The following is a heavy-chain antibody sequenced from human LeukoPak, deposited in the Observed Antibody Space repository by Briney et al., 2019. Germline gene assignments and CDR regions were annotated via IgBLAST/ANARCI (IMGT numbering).Heavy chain of an antibody. V-gene: IGHV4-39*07. CDR2: IYYTGST. CDR3: AREDGTAMDNAFDI. Sequence: SETLSLTCTVSGGSIISTGDYWGWIRQPPGKGPEWIGSIYYTGSTYHNPSLKSRVTISEDPSKNQFSLKLRSVTAADTAVYYCAREDGTAMDNAFDIWSQGTMVTVSS. D-gene: IGHD5-18*01. CDR1: GGSIISTGDY. J-gene: IGHJ3*02.